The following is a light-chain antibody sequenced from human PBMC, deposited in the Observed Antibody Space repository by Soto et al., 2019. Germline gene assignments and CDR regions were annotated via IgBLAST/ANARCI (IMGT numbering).Light chain of an antibody. V-gene: IGKV1-5*03. CDR3: QSGFT. CDR1: QSISSW. Sequence: DIQMTQSPSTLSASVGDRVTITCRASQSISSWLAWYQQKPGKAPKLLIYKASSLESGVPSRFSGSGSGTEFTLTISSLQPDDFATYYCQSGFTFGPGTKVDIK. CDR2: KAS. J-gene: IGKJ3*01.